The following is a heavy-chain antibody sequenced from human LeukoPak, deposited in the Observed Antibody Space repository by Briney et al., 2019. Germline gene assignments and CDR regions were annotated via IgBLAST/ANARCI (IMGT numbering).Heavy chain of an antibody. CDR1: GYTFTNYG. CDR3: ARCYGSGRWALDI. J-gene: IGHJ3*02. D-gene: IGHD3-10*01. Sequence: ASVKVSCKASGYTFTNYGISWVRQAPGQGLEWMGWISGYNGDTKYEKKVQGRVTMTTDKFTSTAYMELRSLRSDDTAVYYCARCYGSGRWALDIWGQGTMVTVSS. CDR2: ISGYNGDT. V-gene: IGHV1-18*01.